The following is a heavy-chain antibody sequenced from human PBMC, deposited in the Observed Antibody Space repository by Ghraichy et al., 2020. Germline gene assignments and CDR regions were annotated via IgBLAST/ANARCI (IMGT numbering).Heavy chain of an antibody. Sequence: SETLSLTCTVSGYSIRSGYYWGWIRQPPGKGLEWIGNIYHTGRSYYNPSLKSRVTISLDTSKNQFSLNLSSVTAADTAVYYCGSSGNFYYYVMDIWGQGTTVTVSS. CDR1: GYSIRSGYY. J-gene: IGHJ6*02. D-gene: IGHD3-10*01. V-gene: IGHV4-38-2*02. CDR3: GSSGNFYYYVMDI. CDR2: IYHTGRS.